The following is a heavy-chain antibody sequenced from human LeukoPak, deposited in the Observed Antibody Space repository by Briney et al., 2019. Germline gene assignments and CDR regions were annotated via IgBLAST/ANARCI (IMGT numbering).Heavy chain of an antibody. D-gene: IGHD1-7*01. J-gene: IGHJ5*02. Sequence: ASVKVSCKASGGTFSSYAISWVRQAPGQGLEWMGGIIPIFGTANYAQKFQGRVTITADESTSTAYMELSSLRSEDTAVYYCASSSLATTYNWFDPWGQGTLVTVSS. CDR3: ASSSLATTYNWFDP. CDR1: GGTFSSYA. V-gene: IGHV1-69*13. CDR2: IIPIFGTA.